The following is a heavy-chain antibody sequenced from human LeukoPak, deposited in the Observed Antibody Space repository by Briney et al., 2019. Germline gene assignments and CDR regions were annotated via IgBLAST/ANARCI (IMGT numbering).Heavy chain of an antibody. J-gene: IGHJ4*02. CDR1: GGSISSGGYP. CDR2: IYHSGST. V-gene: IGHV4-30-2*01. CDR3: ARYYYGSGSYFDY. Sequence: PSQTLSLTCAVSGGSISSGGYPWRWIRQPPGKGLEWIGYIYHSGSTYYNPSLKSRVTISVDRSKNQFSLKLSSVTAADTAVYYCARYYYGSGSYFDYWGQGTLVTVSS. D-gene: IGHD3-10*01.